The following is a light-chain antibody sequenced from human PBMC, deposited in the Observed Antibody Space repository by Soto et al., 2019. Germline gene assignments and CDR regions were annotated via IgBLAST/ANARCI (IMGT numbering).Light chain of an antibody. CDR3: ATWDDNVDGPV. V-gene: IGLV1-44*01. Sequence: QSVLTQPPSASGAPGQRVTISCSGTRSNIGSQVVQWFQHLPGTAPKLHIQNNNERPSGVPDRFSGSKSGTSASLAISGLQSEDEGDYYCATWDDNVDGPVFGGGTKLTVL. CDR2: NNN. CDR1: RSNIGSQV. J-gene: IGLJ2*01.